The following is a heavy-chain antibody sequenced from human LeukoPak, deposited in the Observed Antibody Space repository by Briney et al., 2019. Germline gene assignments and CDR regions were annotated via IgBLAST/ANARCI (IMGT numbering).Heavy chain of an antibody. CDR3: ARDPYYDSGGSYYVDY. CDR1: GASFSVYY. D-gene: IGHD3-22*01. CDR2: INYSAST. Sequence: SETLSLTCAVYGASFSVYYWSWLRQPPGKGLEWIGDINYSASTNYNPSLKSRVTISVDMSKNQFSLKLRSVTAADTAVYYCARDPYYDSGGSYYVDYWGQGTLVTVSS. V-gene: IGHV4-34*01. J-gene: IGHJ4*02.